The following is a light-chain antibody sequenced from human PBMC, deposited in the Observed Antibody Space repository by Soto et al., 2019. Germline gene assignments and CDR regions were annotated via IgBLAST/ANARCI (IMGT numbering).Light chain of an antibody. Sequence: QSVLTQSPSASASLGASVKLTCALSSGHRSYAIAWHQQQPEKGPRYLMKVDNDGRHDKGDGIPDRFSGSSSGAERYLTISSLQSDDEAEYYCQTWDTAIPPNWVFGGGTKLTVL. CDR1: SGHRSYA. CDR2: VDNDGRH. V-gene: IGLV4-69*01. J-gene: IGLJ3*02. CDR3: QTWDTAIPPNWV.